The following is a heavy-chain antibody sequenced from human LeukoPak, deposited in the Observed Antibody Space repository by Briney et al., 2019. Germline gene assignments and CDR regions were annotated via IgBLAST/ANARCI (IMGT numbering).Heavy chain of an antibody. J-gene: IGHJ4*02. CDR2: IYYSGST. CDR1: VGSISSGCYY. V-gene: IGHV4-31*03. CDR3: ARVKTYCSGGSCYDFDY. D-gene: IGHD2-15*01. Sequence: SETLSLTCTVSVGSISSGCYYWSWIRQHPGKGLEWIGYIYYSGSTYYNPSLKSRVTISVDTSKNQFSLKLSSVTAADTAVYYCARVKTYCSGGSCYDFDYWGQGTLVTVSS.